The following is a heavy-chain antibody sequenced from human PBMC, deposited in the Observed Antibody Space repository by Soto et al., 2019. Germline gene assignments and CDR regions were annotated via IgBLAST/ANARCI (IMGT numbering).Heavy chain of an antibody. D-gene: IGHD3-22*01. V-gene: IGHV1-18*01. CDR1: GYTFTRNG. Sequence: GSVKVSCTTSGYTFTRNGISWVRQAPGQGLEWMGWISPKSGSIKYAQKFQGRVIMTTDTSTSTAYMELRSLRSDDTAVYYCVKDRDSNSWPSRDVWGPGTTVTVSS. CDR3: VKDRDSNSWPSRDV. J-gene: IGHJ6*02. CDR2: ISPKSGSI.